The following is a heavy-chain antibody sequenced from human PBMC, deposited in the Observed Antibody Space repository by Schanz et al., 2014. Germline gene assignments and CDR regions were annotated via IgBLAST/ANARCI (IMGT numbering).Heavy chain of an antibody. J-gene: IGHJ3*01. CDR3: ARVEGSSVSASSYRALNV. V-gene: IGHV3-7*01. CDR2: INQDGYDK. Sequence: EVQLVESGGGLVQPGGSLRLSCAASEFTFNTYCMSWVRQAPGKGLEWVASINQDGYDKHYVDSVEGRFTISRDNAKKSLYLQMNSLRAEDTAIYYCARVEGSSVSASSYRALNVWGQGTTVTVSS. D-gene: IGHD3-10*01. CDR1: EFTFNTYC.